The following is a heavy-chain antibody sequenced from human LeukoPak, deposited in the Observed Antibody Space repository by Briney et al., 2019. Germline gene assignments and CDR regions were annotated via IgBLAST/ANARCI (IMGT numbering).Heavy chain of an antibody. CDR2: IYYSGST. CDR3: ARLGTYYYDSSGYPDAFDI. Sequence: PSETLSLTCTVSGGSISSYYWSWIRQPPGKGLEWIGYIYYSGSTNYNPSLKSRVTISVDTSKNQFSLKLSSVTAADTAVYYCARLGTYYYDSSGYPDAFDIWGQGTMVTVSS. V-gene: IGHV4-59*08. CDR1: GGSISSYY. D-gene: IGHD3-22*01. J-gene: IGHJ3*02.